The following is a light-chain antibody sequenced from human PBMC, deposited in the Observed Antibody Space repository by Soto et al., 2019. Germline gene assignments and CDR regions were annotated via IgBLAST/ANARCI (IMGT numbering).Light chain of an antibody. CDR1: QSVLYSSNNNNY. V-gene: IGKV4-1*01. CDR2: WAS. J-gene: IGKJ1*01. CDR3: QQYYSSPPWT. Sequence: DIVMTQSPDSLAVSLGERATINCKSSQSVLYSSNNNNYLAWYQLRPGQPPRLLIYWASTRESGVPDRFSGSGSGTAFTLTISTLQAEDVAVYDCQQYYSSPPWTFGQGTKVEIK.